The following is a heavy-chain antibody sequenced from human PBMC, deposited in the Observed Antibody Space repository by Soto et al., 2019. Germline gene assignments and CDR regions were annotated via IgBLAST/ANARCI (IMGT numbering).Heavy chain of an antibody. CDR3: ARVKYYDITTNYCSYYGREV. CDR1: GGSISSGGYY. CDR2: IYYSGST. Sequence: SETLSLTCTVSGGSISSGGYYWSWIRQPPEKGLEWIGYIYYSGSTYYNPSLKSRVTISVDTSKNQFSLKLSSVPAADTAVYYCARVKYYDITTNYCSYYGREVWGKGTTFTV. D-gene: IGHD3-9*01. J-gene: IGHJ6*04. V-gene: IGHV4-31*03.